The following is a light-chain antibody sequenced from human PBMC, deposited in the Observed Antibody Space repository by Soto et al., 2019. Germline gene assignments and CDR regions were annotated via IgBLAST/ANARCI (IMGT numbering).Light chain of an antibody. CDR1: SSDVGRYNY. V-gene: IGLV2-14*01. CDR3: SSYTSSSTWV. CDR2: EVI. Sequence: QSALTQPRSVSGSPGQSVTISCTGTSSDVGRYNYVSWYQHHPGKAPKLMIYEVIKRPSGVSNRFSGSKSGNTASLTISGLQAEDEADYYCSSYTSSSTWVFGGGTKLTVL. J-gene: IGLJ3*02.